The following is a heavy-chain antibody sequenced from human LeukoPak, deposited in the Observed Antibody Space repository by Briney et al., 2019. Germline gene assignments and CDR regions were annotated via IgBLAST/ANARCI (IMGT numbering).Heavy chain of an antibody. CDR3: ARVGGSGSYYNVADYYGMDV. J-gene: IGHJ6*02. D-gene: IGHD3-10*01. CDR1: GGSISSYY. Sequence: PSETLSLTCTVSGGSISSYYWSWIRQPAGKGLEWIGRIYTSGSTNYNPSLKSRVTMSVDTSKNQFSLKLSSVTAADTAVYYCARVGGSGSYYNVADYYGMDVWGQGTTVTVPS. CDR2: IYTSGST. V-gene: IGHV4-4*07.